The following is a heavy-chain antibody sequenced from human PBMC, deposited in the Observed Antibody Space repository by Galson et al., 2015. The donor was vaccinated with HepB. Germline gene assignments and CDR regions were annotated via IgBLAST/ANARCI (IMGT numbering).Heavy chain of an antibody. V-gene: IGHV3-30-3*01. CDR1: GFTFSSYA. Sequence: SLRLSCAASGFTFSSYAMHWVRQAPGKGLEWVAVISYDGSNKYYADSVKGRFTISRDNSRNTLYLQMNSLGAEDTAVYYCASDDDQVYSSSPGWGQGTLVTVSS. D-gene: IGHD6-6*01. CDR2: ISYDGSNK. CDR3: ASDDDQVYSSSPG. J-gene: IGHJ4*02.